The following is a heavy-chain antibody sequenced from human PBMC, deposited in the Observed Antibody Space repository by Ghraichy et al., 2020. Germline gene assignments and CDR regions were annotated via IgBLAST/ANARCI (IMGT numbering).Heavy chain of an antibody. CDR2: IKSKTDGGTT. CDR3: TTDDGYYYDSSGYTDAFDI. D-gene: IGHD3-22*01. Sequence: LSLTCAASGFTFSNAWMSWVRQAPGKGLEWVGRIKSKTDGGTTDYAAPVKGRFTISRDDSKNTLYLQMNSLKTEDTAVYYCTTDDGYYYDSSGYTDAFDIWGQGTMVTVSS. V-gene: IGHV3-15*01. J-gene: IGHJ3*02. CDR1: GFTFSNAW.